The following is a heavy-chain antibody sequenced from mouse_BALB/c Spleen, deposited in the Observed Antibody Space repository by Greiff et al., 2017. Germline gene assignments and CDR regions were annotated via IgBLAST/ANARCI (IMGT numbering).Heavy chain of an antibody. CDR2: ISTYYGDA. Sequence: QVQLQQSGAELVRPGVSVKISCKGSGYTFTDYAMHWVKQSHAKSLEWIGVISTYYGDASYNQKFKGKATMTVDKSSSTAYMELARLTSEDSAIYYCARWGYYDFDYWGQGTTLTVSS. J-gene: IGHJ2*01. CDR3: ARWGYYDFDY. V-gene: IGHV1S137*01. CDR1: GYTFTDYA. D-gene: IGHD2-1*01.